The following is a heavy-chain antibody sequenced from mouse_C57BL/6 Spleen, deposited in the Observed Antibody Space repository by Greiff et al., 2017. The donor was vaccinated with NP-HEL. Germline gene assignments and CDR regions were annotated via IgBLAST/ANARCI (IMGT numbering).Heavy chain of an antibody. CDR1: GYTFTSYD. V-gene: IGHV1-85*01. D-gene: IGHD1-2*01. Sequence: VKLMESGPELVKPGASVKLSCKASGYTFTSYDINWVKQRPGQGLEWIGWIYPRDGSTKYNEKFKGKATLTVDTSSSTAYMELHSLTSEDSAVYCCARSAERGFAYWGQGTLVTVSA. CDR2: IYPRDGST. CDR3: ARSAERGFAY. J-gene: IGHJ3*01.